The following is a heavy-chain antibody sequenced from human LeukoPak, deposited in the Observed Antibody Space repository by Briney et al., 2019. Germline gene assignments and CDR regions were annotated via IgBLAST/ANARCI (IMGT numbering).Heavy chain of an antibody. Sequence: GGSLRLSCAASGFTFSSYEMNWVRQAPGKGLEWVAFIRYDGSNKYYADSVKGRFTISRDNSKNTLYLQMNSLRAEDTAVYYCAKFPRYGYFDLWGRGTLVTVSS. CDR3: AKFPRYGYFDL. CDR2: IRYDGSNK. J-gene: IGHJ2*01. CDR1: GFTFSSYE. V-gene: IGHV3-30*02.